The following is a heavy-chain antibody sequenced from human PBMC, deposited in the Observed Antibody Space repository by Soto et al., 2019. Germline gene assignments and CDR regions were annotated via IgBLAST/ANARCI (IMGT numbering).Heavy chain of an antibody. V-gene: IGHV4-59*01. Sequence: SETLSLTCTVSGGSISSYYWSWIRQPPGKGLEWIGYIYYSGSTNYNPSLKSRVTISVDTSKNQFSLKLSSVTAADTAVYYCARALVRGENWFDPWGQGTLVTVSS. D-gene: IGHD3-10*01. J-gene: IGHJ5*02. CDR1: GGSISSYY. CDR3: ARALVRGENWFDP. CDR2: IYYSGST.